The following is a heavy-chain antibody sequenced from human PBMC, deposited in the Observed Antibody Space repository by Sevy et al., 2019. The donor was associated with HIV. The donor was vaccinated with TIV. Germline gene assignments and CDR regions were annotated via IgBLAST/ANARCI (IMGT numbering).Heavy chain of an antibody. CDR1: GYTFNAYF. CDR3: ARAYYYDSSAYRFDD. CDR2: INPNSGDT. Sequence: ASVKVSCKASGYTFNAYFMHWVRQAPGQGLEWMGRINPNSGDTTHAQKFQGRVTMSRDTSISTAYMELHRLTSDDTAVYYCARAYYYDSSAYRFDDWGQGTLVTVSS. D-gene: IGHD3-22*01. J-gene: IGHJ4*02. V-gene: IGHV1-2*06.